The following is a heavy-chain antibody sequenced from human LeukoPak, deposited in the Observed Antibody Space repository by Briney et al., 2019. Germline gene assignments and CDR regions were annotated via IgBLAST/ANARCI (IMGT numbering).Heavy chain of an antibody. Sequence: LPGGSLRLSCAASGFTFSSYGMHWVRQAPGKGLEWVAFIRYDGSNKYYADSVKGRFTISRDNSKNTLYLQMNSLRAEDTAVYYRANAITDRGSYYDILTGWVGHYYYYYMDVWGKGTTVTISS. J-gene: IGHJ6*03. CDR2: IRYDGSNK. CDR1: GFTFSSYG. V-gene: IGHV3-30*02. CDR3: ANAITDRGSYYDILTGWVGHYYYYYMDV. D-gene: IGHD3-9*01.